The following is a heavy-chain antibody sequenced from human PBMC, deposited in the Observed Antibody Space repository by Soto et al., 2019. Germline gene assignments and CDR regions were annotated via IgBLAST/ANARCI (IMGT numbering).Heavy chain of an antibody. CDR2: ISGSGDST. D-gene: IGHD4-17*01. CDR3: SHPRGYGVFDAYDL. Sequence: PGGSLRLSCAASGFTFSTYAMSWVRQAPGKGLEWVSAISGSGDSTYSADSARGRFTISRDNSINTLYLQMNNLGNEDTAVYYCSHPRGYGVFDAYDLWVQGTMVTVSS. CDR1: GFTFSTYA. J-gene: IGHJ3*01. V-gene: IGHV3-23*01.